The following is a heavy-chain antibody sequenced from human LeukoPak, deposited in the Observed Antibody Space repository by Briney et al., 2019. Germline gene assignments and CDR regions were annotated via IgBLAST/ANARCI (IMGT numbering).Heavy chain of an antibody. D-gene: IGHD1-26*01. J-gene: IGHJ4*02. CDR1: GGSISGTNW. Sequence: SGTLSLTCGVSGGSISGTNWWSWVRQPPGQGLEWIGEISLAGQTNYNPSLNGRVTMSLDKSSDQLSLHLTSVTAADTATYFCSRESGPFCPFGYWGQGTLVIVSS. CDR3: SRESGPFCPFGY. V-gene: IGHV4-4*02. CDR2: ISLAGQT.